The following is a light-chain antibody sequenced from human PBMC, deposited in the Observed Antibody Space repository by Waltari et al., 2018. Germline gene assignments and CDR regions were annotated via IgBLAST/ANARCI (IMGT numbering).Light chain of an antibody. CDR2: AAS. Sequence: AIRMTQSPSSLPASIGHSVTISCRASQVVSTYLAWYQQKPGKAPSLLIHAASTLPTGVPSRFSGSGTGTDFTLTITCLQSADFAIYFCQQYHDYPWTFGQGTKVEI. CDR1: QVVSTY. J-gene: IGKJ1*01. V-gene: IGKV1-8*01. CDR3: QQYHDYPWT.